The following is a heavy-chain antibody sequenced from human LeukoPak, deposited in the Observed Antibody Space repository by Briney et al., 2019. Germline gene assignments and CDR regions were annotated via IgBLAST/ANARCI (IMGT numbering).Heavy chain of an antibody. J-gene: IGHJ4*02. CDR3: ARDFRATVVTAGPDY. D-gene: IGHD4-23*01. CDR2: VRYDGSNK. CDR1: GFTFSSYA. V-gene: IGHV3-30*02. Sequence: PGGSLRLSCAASGFTFSSYAMHWVRQAPGKGLEWVAFVRYDGSNKYYADYVKGRFTISRDNSNNALYLQMNSLRGEDTAIYYCARDFRATVVTAGPDYWGQGTLVTVSS.